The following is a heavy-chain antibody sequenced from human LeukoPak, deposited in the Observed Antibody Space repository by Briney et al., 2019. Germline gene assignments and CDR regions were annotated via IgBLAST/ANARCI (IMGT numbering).Heavy chain of an antibody. V-gene: IGHV3-23*01. CDR3: AKDYYYYDSSGYHLGYSDY. CDR1: GFTFSSYA. J-gene: IGHJ4*02. CDR2: ISGSGGST. Sequence: GGSLRLSCAASGFTFSSYAMSWVRQAPGEGLEWVSAISGSGGSTYYADSVKGRFTISRDNSKNTLYLQMNSLRAEDTAVYYCAKDYYYYDSSGYHLGYSDYWGQGTLVTVSS. D-gene: IGHD3-22*01.